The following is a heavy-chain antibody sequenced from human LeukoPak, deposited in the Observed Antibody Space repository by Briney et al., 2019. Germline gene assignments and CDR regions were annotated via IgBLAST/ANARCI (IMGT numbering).Heavy chain of an antibody. D-gene: IGHD2-8*02. CDR3: ARFYSAGWWGYFDY. V-gene: IGHV1-69*01. J-gene: IGHJ4*02. Sequence: EASVKVSCKASGGTFSSYAISWARQAPGQGLEWMGGIIPIFGTANYAQKFQGRVTITADESTSTAYMELSSLRSEDTAVYYCARFYSAGWWGYFDYWGQGALVTVSS. CDR2: IIPIFGTA. CDR1: GGTFSSYA.